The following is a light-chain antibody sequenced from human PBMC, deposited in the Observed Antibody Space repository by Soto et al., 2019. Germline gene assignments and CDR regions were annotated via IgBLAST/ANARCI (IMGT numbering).Light chain of an antibody. CDR1: QSVSSN. Sequence: DIQMTQSPSTLSASVGDRVTMTCRASQSVSSNLNWYQQKPGKAPKLLIYASSNLQSGVPSTFSGSGSGTDFTLTISSLQPEDFATYYCQQSHSIPWTFGQGTKVDI. J-gene: IGKJ1*01. CDR2: ASS. CDR3: QQSHSIPWT. V-gene: IGKV1-39*01.